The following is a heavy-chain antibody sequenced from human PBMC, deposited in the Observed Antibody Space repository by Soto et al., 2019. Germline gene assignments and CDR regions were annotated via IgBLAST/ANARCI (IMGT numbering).Heavy chain of an antibody. CDR1: GLTFSSYA. D-gene: IGHD3-10*01. Sequence: EVQLLESGGGLVQPGGSLRLSCAASGLTFSSYAMSWVRQAPGKGLEWVSVISGSGGSTYYADSVKCRFTISRDNSKNTLYLQMNSLRAEDTAVYYCAKRSSGNWFDPWGQGTLVTVSS. V-gene: IGHV3-23*01. J-gene: IGHJ5*02. CDR3: AKRSSGNWFDP. CDR2: ISGSGGST.